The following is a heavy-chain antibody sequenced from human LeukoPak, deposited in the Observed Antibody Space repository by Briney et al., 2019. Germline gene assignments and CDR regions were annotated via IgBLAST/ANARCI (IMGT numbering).Heavy chain of an antibody. D-gene: IGHD2-15*01. CDR3: ARGGPGYCSAGSCYHY. CDR1: GGTFSSYA. J-gene: IGHJ4*02. V-gene: IGHV1-69*06. CDR2: IIPIFGTA. Sequence: ASVKVSCKASGGTFSSYAISWERQAPGQGLEWMGGIIPIFGTANYAQKFQGRVTITADKSTSTAYMELSSLRSEDTAVYYCARGGPGYCSAGSCYHYWGQGTLVTVSS.